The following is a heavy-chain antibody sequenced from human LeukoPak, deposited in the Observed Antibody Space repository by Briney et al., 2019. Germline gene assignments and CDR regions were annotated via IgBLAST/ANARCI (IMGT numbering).Heavy chain of an antibody. Sequence: GGSLRLSCAASGFTFSSYAMSWVRQAPGKGLEWVSALSGSGGSTCYADSVKGRFTISRDNSKNTLYLQMNSLRAEDTAVYYCAPPPGLRLGELSPIDYWGQGTLVTASS. CDR2: LSGSGGST. D-gene: IGHD3-16*02. J-gene: IGHJ4*02. V-gene: IGHV3-23*01. CDR3: APPPGLRLGELSPIDY. CDR1: GFTFSSYA.